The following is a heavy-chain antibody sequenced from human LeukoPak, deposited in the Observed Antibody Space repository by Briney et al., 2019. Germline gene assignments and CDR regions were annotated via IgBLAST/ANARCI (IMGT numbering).Heavy chain of an antibody. V-gene: IGHV1-69*05. CDR3: VAQLVDAPPTFDY. CDR2: IFGTV. J-gene: IGHJ4*02. D-gene: IGHD1-1*01. CDR1: GGSFSNFA. Sequence: PVKVSCKASGGSFSNFAISWVRQAPGQGFEWLGGIFGTVTYAPNFQGRVSFTTDESTSTAYMELSGLTSEDTAVYYFVAQLVDAPPTFDYWGQGTLVTVSS.